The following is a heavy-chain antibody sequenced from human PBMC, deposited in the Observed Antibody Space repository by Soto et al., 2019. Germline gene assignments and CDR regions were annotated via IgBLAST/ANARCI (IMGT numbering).Heavy chain of an antibody. V-gene: IGHV1-24*01. CDR2: FDPEDGET. Sequence: ASVKVSCKVSGYTLTELSMHWVRQAPGKGLEWMGGFDPEDGETIYAQRFQGRVTMTEDTSTDTAYMELSSLRSEDTAVYYCATVGATFDYGDYGGWFDPWGQGTLVPVYS. D-gene: IGHD4-17*01. CDR3: ATVGATFDYGDYGGWFDP. CDR1: GYTLTELS. J-gene: IGHJ5*02.